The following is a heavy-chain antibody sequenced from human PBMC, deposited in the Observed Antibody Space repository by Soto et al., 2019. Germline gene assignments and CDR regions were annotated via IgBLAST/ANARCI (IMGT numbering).Heavy chain of an antibody. CDR1: GFTFSSYG. Sequence: QVQLVESGGGVVQPGRSLRLSCAASGFTFSSYGMHWVRQAPGKGLEWVAVISYDGSNKYYADSVKGRFTISRDNSKNTLNLQMNSLRAEDRAVYYCAKDMGGELLSYGMAVWGQGTRFTVSS. CDR3: AKDMGGELLSYGMAV. CDR2: ISYDGSNK. D-gene: IGHD1-26*01. J-gene: IGHJ6*02. V-gene: IGHV3-30*18.